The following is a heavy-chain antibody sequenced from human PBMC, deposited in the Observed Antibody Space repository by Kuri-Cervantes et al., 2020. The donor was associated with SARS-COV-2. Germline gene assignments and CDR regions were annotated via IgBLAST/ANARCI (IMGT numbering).Heavy chain of an antibody. CDR1: GYTFAGYY. V-gene: IGHV1-69*13. J-gene: IGHJ4*02. D-gene: IGHD4-17*01. Sequence: SVKVSCKASGYTFAGYYMHWVRQAPGQGLEWMGRIIPTFGTANYAQKFQGRVTITADESTSTAYMELSSLRSEDTAVYYCAWLTDYGVPFDYWGQGTLVTVSS. CDR2: IIPTFGTA. CDR3: AWLTDYGVPFDY.